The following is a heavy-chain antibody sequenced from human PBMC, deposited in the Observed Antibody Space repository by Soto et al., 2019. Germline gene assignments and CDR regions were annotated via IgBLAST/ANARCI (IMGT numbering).Heavy chain of an antibody. Sequence: GESLKISCKTSGYTFAYSWIGWVRQMPGKGLEWMGIIYPRDSDTRYSPSFQGQVNISADMSISTAHLQWSSLKASDTAIYYCARHMNSRDHYFFYGMDVWGQGTTVTVSS. CDR3: ARHMNSRDHYFFYGMDV. CDR2: IYPRDSDT. V-gene: IGHV5-51*01. J-gene: IGHJ6*02. D-gene: IGHD1-7*01. CDR1: GYTFAYSW.